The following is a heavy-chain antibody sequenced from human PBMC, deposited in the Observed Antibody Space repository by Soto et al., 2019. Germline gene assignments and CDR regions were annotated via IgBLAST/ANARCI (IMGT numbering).Heavy chain of an antibody. CDR3: AKNPDRIAVSDY. CDR1: GGSISSGDYY. D-gene: IGHD6-19*01. Sequence: SETLSLTCTVSGGSISSGDYYWSWIRQPPGKGLEWIGYIYYSGSTYYNPSLKSRVTISVDTSKNQFSLKLSSVTAADTAVYYCAKNPDRIAVSDYWGQGTLVTVS. V-gene: IGHV4-30-4*01. CDR2: IYYSGST. J-gene: IGHJ4*02.